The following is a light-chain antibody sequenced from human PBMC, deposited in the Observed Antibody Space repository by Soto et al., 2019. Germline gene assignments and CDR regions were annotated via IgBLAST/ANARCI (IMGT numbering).Light chain of an antibody. Sequence: DIQMTQSPSSLSASVGDRATITCRASQSISSSLNWYQQKPGKAPKLLIYAASNLQSGVPSRFSGSGSGTDFTLTISSLQPEDFATYYCQQNYSTPNTFGRGTKLEIK. J-gene: IGKJ2*01. V-gene: IGKV1-39*01. CDR3: QQNYSTPNT. CDR2: AAS. CDR1: QSISSS.